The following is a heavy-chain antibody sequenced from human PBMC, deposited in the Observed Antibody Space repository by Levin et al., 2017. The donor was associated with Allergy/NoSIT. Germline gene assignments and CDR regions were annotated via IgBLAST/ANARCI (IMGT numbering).Heavy chain of an antibody. CDR1: GGSISSYY. CDR3: TRHSYYYGPGTLFY. J-gene: IGHJ4*02. CDR2: ISNSGGT. Sequence: SETLSLTCTVPGGSISSYYWSWIRQPPGKGLEWIGYISNSGGTNYNPSLKSRVTISADTSNSQFSLRLSSVTAADTAVYYCTRHSYYYGPGTLFYWGQGTLVTVSS. D-gene: IGHD3-10*01. V-gene: IGHV4-59*08.